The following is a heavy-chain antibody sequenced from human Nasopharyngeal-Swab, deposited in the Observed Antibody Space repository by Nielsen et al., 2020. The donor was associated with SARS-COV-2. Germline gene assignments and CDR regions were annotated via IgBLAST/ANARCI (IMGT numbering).Heavy chain of an antibody. J-gene: IGHJ4*02. Sequence: SETLSLTCTVSGDSISSYYWTWIRQSPGKGLEWIGYIYYSGSTDYNPSLKGRVTISVDTSKNQFSLKLNSVTAADTAVYYCARRETIVGSFDYWGQGTLVTVSS. D-gene: IGHD1-26*01. CDR3: ARRETIVGSFDY. CDR1: GDSISSYY. CDR2: IYYSGST. V-gene: IGHV4-59*08.